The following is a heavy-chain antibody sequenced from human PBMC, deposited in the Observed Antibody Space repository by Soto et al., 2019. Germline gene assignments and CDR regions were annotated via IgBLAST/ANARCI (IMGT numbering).Heavy chain of an antibody. D-gene: IGHD3-22*01. CDR2: ICSDGDNI. J-gene: IGHJ3*02. V-gene: IGHV3-30-3*01. CDR3: ARDEKWLRAFDI. Sequence: GGSLRLSCAASGFTFSSYAMTWVRQAPGKGLEWVSVICSDGDNIYYADSVQGRFTISRDNSKNTLYLQMNSLRAEDTAVYYCARDEKWLRAFDIWGQGTMVTVSS. CDR1: GFTFSSYA.